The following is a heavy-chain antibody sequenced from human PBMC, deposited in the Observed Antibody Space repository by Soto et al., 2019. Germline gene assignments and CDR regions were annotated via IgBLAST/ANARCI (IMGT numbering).Heavy chain of an antibody. D-gene: IGHD4-17*01. CDR2: LYSGGNT. V-gene: IGHV3-66*01. J-gene: IGHJ4*02. Sequence: EVQLVESGGGLVQPGGSLRLSCAASGFTVSTNYMTWVRQAPGKGLEWVSVLYSGGNTYYADSVKGRFTISRDNSKNTLYLQMNSLSAEDTAVYYCARAVTLYYFDYWGQGTLVTVSS. CDR1: GFTVSTNY. CDR3: ARAVTLYYFDY.